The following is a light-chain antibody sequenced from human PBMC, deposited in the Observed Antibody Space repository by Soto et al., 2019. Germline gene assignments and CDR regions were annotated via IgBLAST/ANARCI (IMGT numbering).Light chain of an antibody. Sequence: QSVLTQPPSVSGAPGQRVTISCTGSSSNIGAGYDVPWYQQLPGTAPKLLIYCNSNRPSGVPDRFSGSKSGTSASLAITGLQAEDEDYYYCQSYDSSLSGSVFGGGTKLTVL. CDR2: CNS. J-gene: IGLJ3*02. CDR1: SSNIGAGYD. V-gene: IGLV1-40*01. CDR3: QSYDSSLSGSV.